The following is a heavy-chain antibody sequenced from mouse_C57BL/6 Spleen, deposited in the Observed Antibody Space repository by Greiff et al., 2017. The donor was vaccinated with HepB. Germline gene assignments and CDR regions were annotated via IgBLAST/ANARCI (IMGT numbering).Heavy chain of an antibody. J-gene: IGHJ2*01. CDR1: GFTFSSYG. V-gene: IGHV5-6*01. Sequence: EVQGVESGGDLVKPGGSLKLSCAASGFTFSSYGMSWVRQTPDKRLEWVATISSGGSYTYSPDSVKGRFTISRDNAKNTLYLQMSSLKSEDTAMYYCAREGTPYYFDYWGQGTTLTVSS. CDR2: ISSGGSYT. CDR3: AREGTPYYFDY. D-gene: IGHD3-3*01.